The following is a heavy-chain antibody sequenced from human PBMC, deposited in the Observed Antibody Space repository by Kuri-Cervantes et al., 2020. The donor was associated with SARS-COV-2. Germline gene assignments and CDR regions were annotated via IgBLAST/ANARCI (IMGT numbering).Heavy chain of an antibody. CDR3: ARDIVVVVAAPEEYYYYYYGMDV. D-gene: IGHD2-15*01. CDR1: GFTFSSYE. CDR2: INTRSSPI. V-gene: IGHV3-48*03. J-gene: IGHJ6*02. Sequence: GESLKISCAASGFTFSSYEMNWVRQAPGRGLEWISYINTRSSPIYYADSVRGRFTISRDNARNSLFLQMNSLRAEDTAVYYCARDIVVVVAAPEEYYYYYYGMDVWGQGTTVTVSS.